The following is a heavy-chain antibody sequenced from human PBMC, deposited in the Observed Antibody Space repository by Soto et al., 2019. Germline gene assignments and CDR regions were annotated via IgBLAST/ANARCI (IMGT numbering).Heavy chain of an antibody. CDR1: GFTFTNYT. V-gene: IGHV3-30*04. CDR2: ISYDEIDK. D-gene: IGHD3-10*01. Sequence: QVQLVESGGGVVQPGRSLRLSGAASGFTFTNYTMHWVRQAPGKGLEWVALISYDEIDKYYADAVKGRFTISRDNSKNTLYLQMDSLRAEDTAVYYCAGRSGSSDYWGRGTLVTVSS. J-gene: IGHJ4*02. CDR3: AGRSGSSDY.